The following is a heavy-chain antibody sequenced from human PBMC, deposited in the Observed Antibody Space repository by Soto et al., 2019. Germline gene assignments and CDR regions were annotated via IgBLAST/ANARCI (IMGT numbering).Heavy chain of an antibody. CDR1: GFTFSIYA. J-gene: IGHJ3*02. V-gene: IGHV3-23*01. CDR2: ISGSGGNT. D-gene: IGHD6-19*01. CDR3: AKYAYVSGWFLDAFDI. Sequence: EVQLLESGGGLVQPGGSLRLSCAASGFTFSIYAMSFVRQTPGKGLEWVSGISGSGGNTYYAESVKGGFTISRDNSRNTVYLQMNSLRVDDTAVYYCAKYAYVSGWFLDAFDIWGQGKMVSVSS.